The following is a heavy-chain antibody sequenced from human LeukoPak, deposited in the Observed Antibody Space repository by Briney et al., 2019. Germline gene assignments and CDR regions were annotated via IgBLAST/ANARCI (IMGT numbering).Heavy chain of an antibody. J-gene: IGHJ4*02. CDR1: GFTFSDYY. V-gene: IGHV3-11*06. D-gene: IGHD5-24*01. Sequence: PGGSLRLSCAASGFTFSDYYMSWIRQAPGKGLEWVSYISSSSSYTNYADSVKGRFTISRDNAKNTLNLQMNSLRAEDTAVYFCARDGSAYNFDYWGQGVLVTVSS. CDR3: ARDGSAYNFDY. CDR2: ISSSSSYT.